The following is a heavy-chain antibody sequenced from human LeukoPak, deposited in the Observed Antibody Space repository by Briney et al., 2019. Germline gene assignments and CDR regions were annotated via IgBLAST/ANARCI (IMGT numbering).Heavy chain of an antibody. D-gene: IGHD3-9*01. J-gene: IGHJ5*02. Sequence: ASVKVSRKASGYTFTSYYMHWVRQAPGQGLEWMGIINPSGGSTSYAQKFQGRVTMTRDTSTSTVYMELSSLRSEDTAVYYCAREDYDILTGNWFDPWGQGTLVTVSS. V-gene: IGHV1-46*01. CDR2: INPSGGST. CDR1: GYTFTSYY. CDR3: AREDYDILTGNWFDP.